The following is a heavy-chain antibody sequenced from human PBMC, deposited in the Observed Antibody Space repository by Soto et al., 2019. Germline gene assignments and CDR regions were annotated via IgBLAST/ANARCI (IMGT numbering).Heavy chain of an antibody. D-gene: IGHD6-13*01. J-gene: IGHJ6*02. CDR1: GYNFTKYW. CDR3: ARPRSSSRNYYGMDV. CDR2: IYPGDSDT. V-gene: IGHV5-51*01. Sequence: GESLKISCKGSGYNFTKYWIGWVRQMPGKGLEWMGIIYPGDSDTRYSPSFQGQVTISADKSISTAYLQWSSLKASDTAMYYCARPRSSSRNYYGMDVWGQGTTVTVSS.